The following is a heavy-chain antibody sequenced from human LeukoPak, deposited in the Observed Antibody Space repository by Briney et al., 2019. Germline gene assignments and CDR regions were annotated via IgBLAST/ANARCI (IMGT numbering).Heavy chain of an antibody. CDR1: GGSFNSYY. Sequence: SETLTLTCSVSGGSFNSYYWSWIRQPPGKRLEWIGYIFNSGSTKYTPSRRGRVTMSVDTSRDQFFLRLSSVTAADTAIYYCASRPAGTTWYGVFDYWSQGTLVTVSS. D-gene: IGHD6-13*01. CDR2: IFNSGST. V-gene: IGHV4-59*01. J-gene: IGHJ4*02. CDR3: ASRPAGTTWYGVFDY.